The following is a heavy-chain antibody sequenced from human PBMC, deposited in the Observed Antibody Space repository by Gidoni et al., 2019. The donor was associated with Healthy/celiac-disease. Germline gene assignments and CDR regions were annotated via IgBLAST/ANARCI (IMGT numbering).Heavy chain of an antibody. V-gene: IGHV3-21*01. CDR1: GFTLSRYI. D-gene: IGHD3-22*01. CDR2: ISCSSSYI. Sequence: RVESGGGLVKPGGALSLSCAASGFTLSRYIMNWVRQVPGKGMEWVSSISCSSSYIYYAASVKGRVNISSDNAKHSLYLQMNSLTADDTAVYYCARALYYYDSSGDNDYWGQGTLVTVSS. J-gene: IGHJ4*02. CDR3: ARALYYYDSSGDNDY.